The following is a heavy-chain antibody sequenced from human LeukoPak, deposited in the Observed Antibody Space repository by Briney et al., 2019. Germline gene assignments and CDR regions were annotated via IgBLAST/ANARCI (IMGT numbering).Heavy chain of an antibody. Sequence: GGSLRLSCAASGFTFSSYSMNWVRQAPGKGLEWVSSISSSSSYIYYADSVKGRFTISRDNAKNSLYLQMNSLRAEDTAVYYCASMYSSTEYYFDYWGQGTLATVSS. CDR2: ISSSSSYI. D-gene: IGHD6-13*01. V-gene: IGHV3-21*01. J-gene: IGHJ4*02. CDR3: ASMYSSTEYYFDY. CDR1: GFTFSSYS.